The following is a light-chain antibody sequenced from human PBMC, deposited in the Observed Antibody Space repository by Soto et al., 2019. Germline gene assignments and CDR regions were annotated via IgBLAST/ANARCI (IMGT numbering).Light chain of an antibody. CDR3: SSHTSVNTRV. V-gene: IGLV2-14*03. CDR2: DVN. J-gene: IGLJ1*01. CDR1: RSDIGAYNF. Sequence: HSVRNHAAYVTGVALQSSPISCNRTRSDIGAYNFVSWYQQHPGEVPKLILYDVNVRPSGVSNRFSGSKSGNTASLTISGLQAEDEADYYCSSHTSVNTRVFGTGTKVTVL.